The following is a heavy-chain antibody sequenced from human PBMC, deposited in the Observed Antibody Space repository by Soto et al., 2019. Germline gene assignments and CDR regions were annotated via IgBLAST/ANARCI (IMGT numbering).Heavy chain of an antibody. J-gene: IGHJ4*02. CDR2: IKREADGGTT. CDR1: GFTFSDTY. Sequence: GGSLRLSCATSGFTFSDTYLSWVRQAPGKGLEWVGRIKREADGGTTDYAAPVKGRFTISRDDSKNTAYLQMNSLNTEDTAVYYCARNYYYDGSGYHFDYWGQGTLVTVSS. D-gene: IGHD3-22*01. V-gene: IGHV3-15*01. CDR3: ARNYYYDGSGYHFDY.